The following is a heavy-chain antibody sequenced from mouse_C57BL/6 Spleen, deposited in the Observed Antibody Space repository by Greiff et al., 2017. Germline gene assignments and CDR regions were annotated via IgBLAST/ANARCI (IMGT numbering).Heavy chain of an antibody. D-gene: IGHD4-1*01. J-gene: IGHJ2*01. Sequence: DVMLVESGGGLVKPGGSLKLSCAASGFTFSSYAMSWVRQTPEKRLEWVATISDGGSYTYYPDNVKGRFTISRDNAKNNLYLQMSHLKSEDTAMYYCARDLGRRHFDYWGQGTTLTVSS. CDR1: GFTFSSYA. V-gene: IGHV5-4*01. CDR2: ISDGGSYT. CDR3: ARDLGRRHFDY.